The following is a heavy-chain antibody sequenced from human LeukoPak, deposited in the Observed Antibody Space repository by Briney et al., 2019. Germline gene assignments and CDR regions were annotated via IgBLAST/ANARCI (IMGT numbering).Heavy chain of an antibody. CDR2: IYYSGST. Sequence: SETLSLTCTVSGGSISSYYWSWIRQPPGKGLEWIGYIYYSGSTNYNPSLKSRVTISVDTSKNQFSLKLSSVTAADTAVYYCARQTPGYSSGWYSDWFDPWGQGTLVTVSS. V-gene: IGHV4-59*08. D-gene: IGHD6-19*01. CDR1: GGSISSYY. J-gene: IGHJ5*02. CDR3: ARQTPGYSSGWYSDWFDP.